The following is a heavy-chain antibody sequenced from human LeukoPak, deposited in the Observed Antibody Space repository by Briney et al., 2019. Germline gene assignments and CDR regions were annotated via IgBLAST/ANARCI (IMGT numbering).Heavy chain of an antibody. D-gene: IGHD3-22*01. CDR2: ISSSSSYI. V-gene: IGHV3-21*01. Sequence: PGGSLRLSCAASGFTFSSYSMNWVRQAPGKGLEWVSSISSSSSYIYYADSVKGRFTISRDNAKNPLYLQMNSLRAEDAAVYYCARSGYYDSSGYPFDYWGQGTLVTVSS. CDR3: ARSGYYDSSGYPFDY. CDR1: GFTFSSYS. J-gene: IGHJ4*02.